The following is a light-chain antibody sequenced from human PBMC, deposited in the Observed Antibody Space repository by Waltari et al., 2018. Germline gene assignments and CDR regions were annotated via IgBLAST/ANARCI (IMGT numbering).Light chain of an antibody. CDR1: TSDVGGYNY. CDR3: SSFRSDHTYV. Sequence: QSALTQPASVSGSPGQSIAISCTGTTSDVGGYNYVSWYQQHPGKAPKLLIYDVTNRPQGVSNRFSGSKSGNTASLTISGLQAEDEADYYCSSFRSDHTYVFGSGTEVTVL. CDR2: DVT. V-gene: IGLV2-14*03. J-gene: IGLJ1*01.